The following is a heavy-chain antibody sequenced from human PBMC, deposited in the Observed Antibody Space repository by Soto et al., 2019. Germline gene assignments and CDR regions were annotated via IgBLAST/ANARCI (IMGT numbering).Heavy chain of an antibody. J-gene: IGHJ3*02. V-gene: IGHV3-30*18. CDR2: ISYDGSNK. CDR3: ANVPPTIRAFDI. Sequence: QVQLVESGGGVVQPGRSLRLSCAASGFTFSSYGMHWVRQAPGKGLEWVAVISYDGSNKYYADSVKGRFTISRDNSKNTLYLQMNSLRAEDTAEYYCANVPPTIRAFDIWGQGTMVTVSS. CDR1: GFTFSSYG. D-gene: IGHD6-6*01.